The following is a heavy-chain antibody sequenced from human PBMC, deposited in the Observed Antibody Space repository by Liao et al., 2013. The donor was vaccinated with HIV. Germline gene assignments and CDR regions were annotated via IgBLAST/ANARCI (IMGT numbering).Heavy chain of an antibody. CDR1: GGSFSGYY. Sequence: QVQLQQWGAGLLKPSETLSLTCAVYGGSFSGYYWSWIRQPPGKGRGVDWEVFHSGSTNYNPSLEGRVSVSVDTSKNQFSLKLHSVTAADSAIYFCARGTTIRPWASRTPKWFDPSGPRNRRDRLL. D-gene: IGHD4-11*01. CDR2: VFHSGST. CDR3: ARGTTIRPWASRTPKWFDP. J-gene: IGHJ5*01. V-gene: IGHV4-34*01.